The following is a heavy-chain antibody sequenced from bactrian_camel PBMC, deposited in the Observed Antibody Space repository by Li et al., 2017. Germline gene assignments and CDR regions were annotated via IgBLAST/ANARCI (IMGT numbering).Heavy chain of an antibody. CDR2: IDHQGNT. V-gene: IGHV3S53*01. CDR1: GPSNLERC. D-gene: IGHD2*01. Sequence: VQLVESGGGSVQAGGSLTLSCAVTGPSNLERCMAWFRQAPGKEREGLAAIDHQGNTAYADSVKGRFTVSRDNANNTVNLMMNSLKPEDTATYYCAANFGPYCSGSYLARRANFLGQGTQVTVS. J-gene: IGHJ4*01.